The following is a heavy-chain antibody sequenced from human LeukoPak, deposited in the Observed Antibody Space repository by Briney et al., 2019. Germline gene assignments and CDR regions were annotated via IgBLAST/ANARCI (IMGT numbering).Heavy chain of an antibody. CDR3: ARAYYDSSGYYFRYYYGMDV. J-gene: IGHJ6*02. Sequence: PSGTLSLTCAVSGGSISSSNWWSWVRQPPGKGLEWIGEIYHSGSTNYNPSLKSRVTISVDKSKNQFSLKLSSVTAADTAVYYCARAYYDSSGYYFRYYYGMDVWGQGTTVTVSS. CDR1: GGSISSSNW. V-gene: IGHV4-4*02. D-gene: IGHD3-22*01. CDR2: IYHSGST.